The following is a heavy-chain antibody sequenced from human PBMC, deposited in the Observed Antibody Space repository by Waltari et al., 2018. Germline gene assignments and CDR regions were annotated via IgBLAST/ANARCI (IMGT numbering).Heavy chain of an antibody. CDR2: ISSSSSYI. Sequence: EVQLVESGGGLVKPGGSLRLSCAASGFPFSSHSMNWVRQAPGKGLEWVSSISSSSSYIYYADSVKGRFTISRDNAKNSLYLQMNSLRAEDTAVYYCAGPIDYGDYDAFDIWGQGTMVTVSS. CDR3: AGPIDYGDYDAFDI. J-gene: IGHJ3*02. D-gene: IGHD4-17*01. V-gene: IGHV3-21*01. CDR1: GFPFSSHS.